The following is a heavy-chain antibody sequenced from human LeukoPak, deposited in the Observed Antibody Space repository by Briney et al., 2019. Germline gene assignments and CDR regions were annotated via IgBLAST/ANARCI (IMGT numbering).Heavy chain of an antibody. D-gene: IGHD3-22*01. J-gene: IGHJ4*02. V-gene: IGHV3-21*01. CDR1: GFLFRTYS. CDR3: ARDQFGDYFRGADY. CDR2: ITSDSSYI. Sequence: GGSLRLSCAASGFLFRTYSMNWVRQAPGKGLEWVSDITSDSSYIYYADSVKGRFTVSRDNARNSLYLQMNSLRAEDTAVYYCARDQFGDYFRGADYWGQGTLVTVSS.